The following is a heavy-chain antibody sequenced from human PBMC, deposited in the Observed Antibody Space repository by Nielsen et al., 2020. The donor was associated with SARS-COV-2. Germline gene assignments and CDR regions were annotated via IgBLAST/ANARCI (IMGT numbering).Heavy chain of an antibody. CDR3: AKRDHFDSRGYRPLDPYFD. D-gene: IGHD3-22*01. Sequence: GGSLRLSCAASGFTVSSSYMTWVRQAPGKGLEWVSVIYTGGSTYYADSVKGRFTISRHNSENTLYLQMKSLRAEDTAVYYCAKRDHFDSRGYRPLDPYFDWGQGTLVTVSS. CDR2: IYTGGST. V-gene: IGHV3-53*01. CDR1: GFTVSSSY. J-gene: IGHJ4*02.